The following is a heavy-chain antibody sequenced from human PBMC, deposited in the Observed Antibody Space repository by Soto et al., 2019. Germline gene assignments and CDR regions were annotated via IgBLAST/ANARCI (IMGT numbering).Heavy chain of an antibody. V-gene: IGHV1-18*01. CDR3: ASSSGYSYGFDY. D-gene: IGHD5-18*01. Sequence: QVQLVQSGAEVKKPGASVKVSCKASRYTFTSYAITLVRHAPGQGLEWMGWISAYNGNTNYEQKLQGRVTMTTDTSTSTDYMELRSLRSDDKAVYYCASSSGYSYGFDYWGQGTLVTVSS. CDR1: RYTFTSYA. CDR2: ISAYNGNT. J-gene: IGHJ4*02.